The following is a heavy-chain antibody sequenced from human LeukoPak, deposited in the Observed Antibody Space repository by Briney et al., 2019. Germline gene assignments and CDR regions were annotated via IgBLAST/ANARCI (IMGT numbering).Heavy chain of an antibody. V-gene: IGHV4-34*01. CDR1: GGSFSGYY. CDR3: ARGGFSYGYQGPYYYYGMDV. CDR2: INHSGST. D-gene: IGHD5-18*01. Sequence: PSETLSLTCAVYGGSFSGYYWSWIRQPPGKGLEWIGEINHSGSTNYNPSLKSRVTISVDTSKNQFSLKLSSVTAADTAVYYCARGGFSYGYQGPYYYYGMDVWGQGTTVTVSS. J-gene: IGHJ6*02.